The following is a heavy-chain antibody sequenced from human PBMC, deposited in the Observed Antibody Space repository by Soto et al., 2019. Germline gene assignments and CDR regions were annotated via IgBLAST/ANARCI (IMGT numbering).Heavy chain of an antibody. CDR1: GGSISSSSDY. CDR2: FYYSGST. CDR3: ARISVASRYMDV. V-gene: IGHV4-39*01. D-gene: IGHD5-12*01. Sequence: PSETLSLTCTVSGGSISSSSDYWGWIRQSPGKGLEWIGSFYYSGSTYYSPSLRSRVTISGDTSRKQISLRLSSVTAADTAVYYCARISVASRYMDVWGKGTTVTVSS. J-gene: IGHJ6*03.